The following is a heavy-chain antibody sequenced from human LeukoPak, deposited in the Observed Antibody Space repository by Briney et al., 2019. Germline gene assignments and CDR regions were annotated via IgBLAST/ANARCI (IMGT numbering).Heavy chain of an antibody. Sequence: GGSLRPSCAASGFTFSTYEMHWVRQAPGKGLEWVAVIWYDGSNKYYAGSVKGRFTISRDNSKNTLYLQMNSLRAEDTAVYYCARDDYDILTGPPAGAFDIWGQGTMVTVSS. J-gene: IGHJ3*02. CDR2: IWYDGSNK. V-gene: IGHV3-33*08. D-gene: IGHD3-9*01. CDR3: ARDDYDILTGPPAGAFDI. CDR1: GFTFSTYE.